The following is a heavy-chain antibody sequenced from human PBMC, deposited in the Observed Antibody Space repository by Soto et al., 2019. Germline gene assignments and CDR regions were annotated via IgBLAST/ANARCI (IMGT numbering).Heavy chain of an antibody. Sequence: QVQLVQSGAEVKKPGSSVKVSCKASGGTFSSYTISWVRQAPGQGLEWMGSIIPILGIANYAQQFQGRVTITADKSTSKTYMELSSLRSEDTAVYYCATERGNGEMSTIIGPCCGMDVWGQGTTVTVSS. CDR3: ATERGNGEMSTIIGPCCGMDV. J-gene: IGHJ6*02. CDR1: GGTFSSYT. V-gene: IGHV1-69*02. CDR2: IIPILGIA. D-gene: IGHD1-26*01.